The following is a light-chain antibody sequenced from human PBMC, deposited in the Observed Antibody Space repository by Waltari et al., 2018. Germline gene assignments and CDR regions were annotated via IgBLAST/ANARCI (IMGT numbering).Light chain of an antibody. Sequence: QSALTQPASVSGSPGQSIIISCTGTSSDVGSYKLVSWYQQHPGKAPKLIIYEVSYRPSGVSDRFSGSKSGNTASLTISGLQAEDEADYYCCSYTGSSTMFGGGTKLTVL. CDR1: SSDVGSYKL. V-gene: IGLV2-23*02. J-gene: IGLJ3*02. CDR2: EVS. CDR3: CSYTGSSTM.